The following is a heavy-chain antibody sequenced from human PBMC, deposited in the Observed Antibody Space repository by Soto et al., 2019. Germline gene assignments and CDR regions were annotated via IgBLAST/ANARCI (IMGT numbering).Heavy chain of an antibody. V-gene: IGHV1-18*01. CDR1: GYTFTSYG. D-gene: IGHD3-10*01. J-gene: IGHJ6*02. CDR3: ARTVRGVIIAYGMDV. Sequence: QVQLVQSGAEVKKPGASVKVSCKASGYTFTSYGISWVRQAPGQGLEWMGWISAYNGNTNYAQKLQGRVTMITDTSTSTAYMELRSLRSDDTAVYYCARTVRGVIIAYGMDVWGQGTTVTVSS. CDR2: ISAYNGNT.